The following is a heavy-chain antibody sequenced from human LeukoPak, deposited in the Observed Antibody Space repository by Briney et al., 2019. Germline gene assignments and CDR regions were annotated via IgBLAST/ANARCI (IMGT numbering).Heavy chain of an antibody. J-gene: IGHJ3*01. CDR1: GYTFTSYY. CDR3: ARDPPATTAFDL. D-gene: IGHD1-1*01. CDR2: INPKGDAT. Sequence: ASVKVPCKASGYTFTSYYMHWVRQAPGQGLEWMGWINPKGDATKYAQNFQGRVTMTWDTSISTAYMEVSRLTSDDTAMFYCARDPPATTAFDLWGQGTMVTVSS. V-gene: IGHV1-2*02.